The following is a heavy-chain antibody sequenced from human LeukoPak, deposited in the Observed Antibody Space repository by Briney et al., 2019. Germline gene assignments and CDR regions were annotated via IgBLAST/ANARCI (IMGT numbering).Heavy chain of an antibody. D-gene: IGHD3-16*01. CDR3: ARGGGSSGS. CDR1: GFTFSSYW. Sequence: GSLRLSCAASGFTFSSYWMSWVRQAPGKGLECVASIKQDGSEKYYVESVKGRFTISRDTPKNSLYLQMNSLRVEDTAVYYCARGGGSSGSWGQGTLVTVSS. CDR2: IKQDGSEK. J-gene: IGHJ5*02. V-gene: IGHV3-7*01.